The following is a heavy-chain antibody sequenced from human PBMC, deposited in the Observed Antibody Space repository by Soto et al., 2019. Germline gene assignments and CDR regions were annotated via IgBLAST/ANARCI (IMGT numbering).Heavy chain of an antibody. J-gene: IGHJ6*02. V-gene: IGHV5-10-1*01. CDR1: GYSFTSYW. CDR3: ARRIGYCSGGSCPEPQDYYYGIDV. D-gene: IGHD2-15*01. Sequence: GESLKISCKGSGYSFTSYWISWVRQMPGKGLEWMGRIDPSDSYTNYSPSFQGHVTISADKSISTAYLQWSSLKASDTAMYYCARRIGYCSGGSCPEPQDYYYGIDVWGQGTTVTVSS. CDR2: IDPSDSYT.